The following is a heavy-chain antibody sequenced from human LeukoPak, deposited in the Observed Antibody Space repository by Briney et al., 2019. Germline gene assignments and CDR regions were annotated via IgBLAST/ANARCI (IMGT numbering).Heavy chain of an antibody. J-gene: IGHJ6*02. CDR2: IIPILGIA. CDR3: ASIGGYSYGHGFHYYYGMDV. D-gene: IGHD5-18*01. V-gene: IGHV1-69*04. CDR1: GYTFTSYG. Sequence: SVKVSCKASGYTFTSYGISWVRQAPGQGLEWMGRIIPILGIANYAQKFQGRVTITADKSTCTAYMELSSLRSEDTAVYYCASIGGYSYGHGFHYYYGMDVWGQGTTVTVSS.